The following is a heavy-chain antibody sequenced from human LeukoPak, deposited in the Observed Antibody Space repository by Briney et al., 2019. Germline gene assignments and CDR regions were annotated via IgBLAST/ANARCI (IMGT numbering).Heavy chain of an antibody. J-gene: IGHJ4*02. CDR1: GFTFSSYS. CDR2: ISYDGSNK. D-gene: IGHD5-12*01. V-gene: IGHV3-30*03. Sequence: GGSLRLSCAASGFTFSSYSMNWVRQAPGKGLEWVAVISYDGSNKYYADSVKGRFTISRDNSKNTLYLQMNSLRGEDTAVYYCARIPRTWLRFPYFDYWGQGTLVTVSS. CDR3: ARIPRTWLRFPYFDY.